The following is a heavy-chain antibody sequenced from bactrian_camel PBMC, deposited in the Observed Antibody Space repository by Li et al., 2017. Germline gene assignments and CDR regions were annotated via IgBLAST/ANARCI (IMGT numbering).Heavy chain of an antibody. CDR1: EFAFSNGY. CDR2: VNSDGTRP. Sequence: HVQLVESGGGSVQAGGSLRLSCVASEFAFSNGYMNWVRQAPGKGLEWVSSVNSDGTRPYYSDSVKGRFTISRDNAKNAVYLQMNSLKSEDTARYYCATGTVGGTWFQCNYWGQGTQVTVS. D-gene: IGHD6*01. J-gene: IGHJ4*01. CDR3: ATGTVGGTWFQCNY. V-gene: IGHV3-2*01.